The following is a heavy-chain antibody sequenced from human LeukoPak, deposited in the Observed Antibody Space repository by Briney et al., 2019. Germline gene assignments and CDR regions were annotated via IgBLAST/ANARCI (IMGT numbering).Heavy chain of an antibody. CDR2: IFYSGNT. J-gene: IGHJ4*02. Sequence: SETLSLTCTLSGGSISGSTYYWGWVRQPPGKGLEWIGKIFYSGNTYYSPSLQSRVTMSADTSKNQFSLRLSSVTAADTALYYCARLFDSWGQGIQVTVSS. V-gene: IGHV4-39*01. CDR1: GGSISGSTYY. CDR3: ARLFDS.